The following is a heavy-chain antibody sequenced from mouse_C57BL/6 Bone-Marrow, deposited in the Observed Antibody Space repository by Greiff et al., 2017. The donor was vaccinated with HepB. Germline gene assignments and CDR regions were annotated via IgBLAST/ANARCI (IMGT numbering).Heavy chain of an antibody. CDR1: GYAFSSSW. CDR2: MYPGDGDT. D-gene: IGHD2-1*01. V-gene: IGHV1-82*01. CDR3: AVYGNYDY. Sequence: VKLMESGPELVKPGASVKISCKASGYAFSSSWMNWVKQRPGKGLEWIGRMYPGDGDTNYNGKFKGKATLTADKSSSTAYMQLSSLTSEDSAVYFCAVYGNYDYWGQGTTLTVSS. J-gene: IGHJ2*01.